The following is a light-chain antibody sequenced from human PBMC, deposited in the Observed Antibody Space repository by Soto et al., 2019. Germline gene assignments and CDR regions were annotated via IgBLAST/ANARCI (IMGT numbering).Light chain of an antibody. CDR1: QTISSW. V-gene: IGKV1-5*01. CDR3: QQYNSYSS. Sequence: DIQLTQSPSNLSGFLGDRDTITCRASQTISSWLAWYQQKPGKAPKLLIYDASSLESGVPSRFSGSGSGTEFTLTISSLQPDDFATYYCQQYNSYSSFGQGTKV. J-gene: IGKJ1*01. CDR2: DAS.